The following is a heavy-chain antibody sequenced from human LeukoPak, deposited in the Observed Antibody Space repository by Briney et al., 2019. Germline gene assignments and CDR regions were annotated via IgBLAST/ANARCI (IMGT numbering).Heavy chain of an antibody. Sequence: PGGSLRLSCAASGFTFSSYAMHWVRQAPGKGLEYVSAISSNGGSTYYANPVKGRFTISRDNSKNTLYLQMNSLRAEDTAVYYCAKLLSNSGRFLYWGQGTLVTVSS. CDR3: AKLLSNSGRFLY. J-gene: IGHJ4*02. D-gene: IGHD4-23*01. CDR1: GFTFSSYA. CDR2: ISSNGGST. V-gene: IGHV3-64*01.